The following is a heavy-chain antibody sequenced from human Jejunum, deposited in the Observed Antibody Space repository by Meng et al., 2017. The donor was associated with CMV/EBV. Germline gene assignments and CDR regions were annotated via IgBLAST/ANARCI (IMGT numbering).Heavy chain of an antibody. J-gene: IGHJ4*02. CDR1: GISYRNSG. Sequence: HVYVLGAEVRGVLFEGSLTPTWLTSGISYRNSGRQWVRQAPGEGREWVVFIRNAGSENYYVYSVKGRFTIYRDNSKNTVYLQMNSLRVEDTGVYYCVKDKGRNALDYWGQGSLVTVSS. CDR3: VKDKGRNALDY. V-gene: IGHV3-30*02. D-gene: IGHD3-10*01. CDR2: IRNAGSEN.